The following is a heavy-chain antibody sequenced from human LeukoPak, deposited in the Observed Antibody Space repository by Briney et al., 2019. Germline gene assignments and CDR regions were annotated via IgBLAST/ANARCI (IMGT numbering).Heavy chain of an antibody. Sequence: GGSLRLSCAASGFTFSSYAMHWVRQAPGKGLEWVAVISYDGTNKYYADSVKGRFTISRDNSKTTLSLQMNSLIAEDTAVYYCARDGSSGWYWVDYWGQGTLVTVSS. D-gene: IGHD6-19*01. J-gene: IGHJ4*02. CDR2: ISYDGTNK. CDR3: ARDGSSGWYWVDY. CDR1: GFTFSSYA. V-gene: IGHV3-30-3*01.